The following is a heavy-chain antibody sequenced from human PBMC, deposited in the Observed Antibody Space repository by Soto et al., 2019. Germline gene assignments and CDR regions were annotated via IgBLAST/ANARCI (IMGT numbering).Heavy chain of an antibody. J-gene: IGHJ4*02. D-gene: IGHD6-19*01. V-gene: IGHV3-30*18. CDR1: VFTFSSYG. CDR2: LSSDGSNE. CDR3: AKDPYSRGNSYFDY. Sequence: PGWSLRLSCSASVFTFSSYGMHWCRQAPGKGLEWVAVLSSDGSNEYYADSVKGRFTISRDNSKNTLYLQMNSLRAEDTANYYCAKDPYSRGNSYFDYWGQGTLVTVSS.